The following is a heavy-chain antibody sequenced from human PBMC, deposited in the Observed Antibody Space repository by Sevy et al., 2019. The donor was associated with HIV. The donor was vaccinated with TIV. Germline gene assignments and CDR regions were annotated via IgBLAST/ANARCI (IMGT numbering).Heavy chain of an antibody. D-gene: IGHD1-26*01. CDR1: GFTFSSYG. J-gene: IGHJ1*01. CDR3: AKDPNSGSYGGEYFQH. Sequence: GGSLRLSCAASGFTFSSYGMHWVRQAPGKGLEWVAVISYDGSNKYYVDSVKGRFTISRDNSKNTLYLQMNSLRAEDTAGYYCAKDPNSGSYGGEYFQHWGQGTLVTVSS. V-gene: IGHV3-30*18. CDR2: ISYDGSNK.